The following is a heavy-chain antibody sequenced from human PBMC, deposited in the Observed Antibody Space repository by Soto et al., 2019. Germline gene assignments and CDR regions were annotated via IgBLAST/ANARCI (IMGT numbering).Heavy chain of an antibody. CDR1: GGSISSGDYY. V-gene: IGHV4-31*03. CDR2: IYYNGNT. CDR3: AREVAAAGNDAFDI. D-gene: IGHD6-13*01. J-gene: IGHJ3*02. Sequence: TLSLTCTVSGGSISSGDYYWGWIRQLPGKDLEWIAYIYYNGNTYYTPSLKSRATISLDTSRNQFFLNLNSVTAADTAVYYCAREVAAAGNDAFDIWGQGTMVTVSS.